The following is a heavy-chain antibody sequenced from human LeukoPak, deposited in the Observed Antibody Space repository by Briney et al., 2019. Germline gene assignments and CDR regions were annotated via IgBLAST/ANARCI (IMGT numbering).Heavy chain of an antibody. CDR2: IYYSGTT. J-gene: IGHJ4*02. CDR3: ARLRFDFWSGYTHPYFEY. CDR1: GGSISSSSYS. D-gene: IGHD3-3*01. Sequence: KSSETLSLTCTVSGGSISSSSYSWGWIRQPPGKGLEWIGSIYYSGTTYYNPSLKSRVTISVDTSKITFSLKLSSVAATDTAVYFCARLRFDFWSGYTHPYFEYWGQETLVTVSS. V-gene: IGHV4-39*01.